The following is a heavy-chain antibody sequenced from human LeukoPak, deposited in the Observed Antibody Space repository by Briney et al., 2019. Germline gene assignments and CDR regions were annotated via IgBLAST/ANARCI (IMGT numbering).Heavy chain of an antibody. CDR1: GFTVSSNH. J-gene: IGHJ4*02. Sequence: GGSLRLSCAASGFTVSSNHMSWVRQAPGKGLEWVSVIYSGGSTDYADSVKGRFTISRDNAKNSLYLQMNSLRAEDTAVYYCASASSGAPGYWGQGTLVTVSS. CDR2: IYSGGST. D-gene: IGHD6-19*01. V-gene: IGHV3-53*01. CDR3: ASASSGAPGY.